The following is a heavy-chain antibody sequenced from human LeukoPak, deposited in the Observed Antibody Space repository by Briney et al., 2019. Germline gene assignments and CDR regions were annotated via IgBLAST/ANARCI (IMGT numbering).Heavy chain of an antibody. D-gene: IGHD2-15*01. CDR1: GFTFSDYY. J-gene: IGHJ4*02. CDR2: ISSSGSTI. V-gene: IGHV3-11*01. CDR3: ARDYCSGGSRYSNYFDY. Sequence: GGSLRPSCAASGFTFSDYYMSWIRQAPGKGLEWVSYISSSGSTIYYADSVKGRFTISRDNAKNSLYLQMNSLRAEDTAVYYCARDYCSGGSRYSNYFDYWGQGTLVTVSS.